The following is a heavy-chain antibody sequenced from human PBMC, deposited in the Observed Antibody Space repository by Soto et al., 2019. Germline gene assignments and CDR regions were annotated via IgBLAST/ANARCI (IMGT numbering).Heavy chain of an antibody. CDR1: GYTFTSYG. V-gene: IGHV1-18*01. J-gene: IGHJ4*02. CDR2: ISAYNGNT. D-gene: IGHD2-15*01. Sequence: QVQLVQSGAEVKKPGASVKVSCKASGYTFTSYGISWVRQAPGQGLEWMGWISAYNGNTNYAQKLQGRVTMTAETATSTDYMELRSLRSDDTAVYYCARGHSVVVVAATGEFDYWGQGTLVTVSS. CDR3: ARGHSVVVVAATGEFDY.